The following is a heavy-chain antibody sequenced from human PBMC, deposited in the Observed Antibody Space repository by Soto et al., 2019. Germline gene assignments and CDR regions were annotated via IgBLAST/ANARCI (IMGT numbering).Heavy chain of an antibody. CDR3: AKGGLGDSPFDN. D-gene: IGHD4-17*01. CDR2: ISGSGDNT. Sequence: GGSLRLSCAASGFTFSSNVMSWVRQAPGKGLEWVSAISGSGDNTYYADSVKGRFTISRDNFKNALFLQMNSLRADDTAVYYCAKGGLGDSPFDNWGQGTLVTVSS. V-gene: IGHV3-23*01. CDR1: GFTFSSNV. J-gene: IGHJ4*02.